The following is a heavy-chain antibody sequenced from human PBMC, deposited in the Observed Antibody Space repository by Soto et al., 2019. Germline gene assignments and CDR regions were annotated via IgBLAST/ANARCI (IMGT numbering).Heavy chain of an antibody. Sequence: SVKVSCKASGGTFSSYAISWVRQAPGQGLEWMGGIIPIFGTANYAQKFQGRVTITADESTSTAYMELSSLRSEDTAVYYCARVGLWFGELLHSWFDPWGQGTLVTVSS. CDR1: GGTFSSYA. D-gene: IGHD3-10*01. CDR3: ARVGLWFGELLHSWFDP. J-gene: IGHJ5*02. V-gene: IGHV1-69*13. CDR2: IIPIFGTA.